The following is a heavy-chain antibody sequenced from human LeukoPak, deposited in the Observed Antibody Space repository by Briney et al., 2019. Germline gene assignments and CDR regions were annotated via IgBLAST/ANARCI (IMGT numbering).Heavy chain of an antibody. CDR2: ISYDGSNK. D-gene: IGHD2-21*01. V-gene: IGHV3-30*18. CDR3: AKDLFHPDYHYGMDV. CDR1: GFTFSSYG. Sequence: GGSLRLSCAASGFTFSSYGMHWVRQAPGKGLEWVAVISYDGSNKYYADSVKGRLTISRDNSKNTLYLQMNSLRAEDTAVYYCAKDLFHPDYHYGMDVWGQGTTVTVSS. J-gene: IGHJ6*02.